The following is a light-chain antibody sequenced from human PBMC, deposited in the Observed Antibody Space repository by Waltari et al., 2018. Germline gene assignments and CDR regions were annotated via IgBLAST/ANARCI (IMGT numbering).Light chain of an antibody. V-gene: IGLV2-14*03. Sequence: QSALTQPASVSGSPGQSITISCTGTSSDVGGYNYVSWYQQHPGKAPKLMIYDVNNRPSGVSDRFSGSKSGNTASLTISGLQAEDEADYSCSSYTSSSTTVFGGGTKLTVL. CDR2: DVN. CDR1: SSDVGGYNY. CDR3: SSYTSSSTTV. J-gene: IGLJ2*01.